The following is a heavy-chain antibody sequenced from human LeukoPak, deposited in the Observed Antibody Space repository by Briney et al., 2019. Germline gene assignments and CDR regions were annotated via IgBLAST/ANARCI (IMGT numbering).Heavy chain of an antibody. D-gene: IGHD3-22*01. CDR3: ARGDSSGYSY. Sequence: SVKDSCKASVGTFSSYAISWVRQAPGQGLEWMGRIIPIFGTANYAQKFQGRVTITTDESTSTAYMELSSLRSEDTAVYYCARGDSSGYSYWGQGTLVTVSS. CDR2: IIPIFGTA. V-gene: IGHV1-69*05. J-gene: IGHJ4*02. CDR1: VGTFSSYA.